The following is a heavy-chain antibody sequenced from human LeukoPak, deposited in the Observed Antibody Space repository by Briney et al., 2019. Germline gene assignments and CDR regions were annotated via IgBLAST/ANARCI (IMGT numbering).Heavy chain of an antibody. CDR2: ISGSGGST. CDR1: GFTFSSYA. Sequence: GGSLRLSCAASGFTFSSYAMSWVRQAPGKGLEWVSAISGSGGSTYYADSAKGRFTISRDNSKNTLYLQMNSLRAEDTAVYYCAKDPGGLAMIVVNDDYWGQGTLVTVSS. J-gene: IGHJ4*02. D-gene: IGHD3-22*01. V-gene: IGHV3-23*01. CDR3: AKDPGGLAMIVVNDDY.